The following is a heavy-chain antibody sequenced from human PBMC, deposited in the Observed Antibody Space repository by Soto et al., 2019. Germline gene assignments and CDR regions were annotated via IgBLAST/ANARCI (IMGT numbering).Heavy chain of an antibody. CDR1: GFSLSTSGVG. CDR2: IYWDDDK. Sequence: QITLKESGPTLVKPTQTLTLTCTFSGFSLSTSGVGVGWIRQPPGKALEWLALIYWDDDKRYSPSLKSRLTITKDTSKILVVLTMTNMDPVDTATYYCAHSGYSSCWSGRYWFDPWGQGTLVTVSS. D-gene: IGHD6-13*01. CDR3: AHSGYSSCWSGRYWFDP. V-gene: IGHV2-5*02. J-gene: IGHJ5*02.